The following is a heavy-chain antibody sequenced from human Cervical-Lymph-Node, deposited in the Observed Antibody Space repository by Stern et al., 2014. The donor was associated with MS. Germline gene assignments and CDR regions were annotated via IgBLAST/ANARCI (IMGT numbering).Heavy chain of an antibody. D-gene: IGHD1-26*01. J-gene: IGHJ4*02. V-gene: IGHV1-46*01. CDR2: INPSGGST. CDR3: ARGGRYSGSYEGGFDY. CDR1: GYTFTSYY. Sequence: VQLLESGAEVKKPGASVKVSCTASGYTFTSYYIHWVRQTPGQGLEWMGIINPSGGSTSYAQKFQGRVTMTRDTSTSTVYMELSSLRSEDTAVYYCARGGRYSGSYEGGFDYWGQGTLVTVSS.